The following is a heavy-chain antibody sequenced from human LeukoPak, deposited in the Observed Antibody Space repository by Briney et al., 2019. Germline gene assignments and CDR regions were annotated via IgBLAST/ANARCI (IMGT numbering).Heavy chain of an antibody. CDR2: LSSSDGTI. D-gene: IGHD5-18*01. CDR3: ARDYPGHGDMYGSSFFDH. V-gene: IGHV3-23*01. CDR1: GFTFSSYG. J-gene: IGHJ5*02. Sequence: GGSLRLSCAASGFTFSSYGMHWVRQAPGKGLEWVSSLSSSDGTIVYADSVKGRFTISRDNFRNTLYLHMDSLRVEDTALYYCARDYPGHGDMYGSSFFDHWGQGTLVTVSS.